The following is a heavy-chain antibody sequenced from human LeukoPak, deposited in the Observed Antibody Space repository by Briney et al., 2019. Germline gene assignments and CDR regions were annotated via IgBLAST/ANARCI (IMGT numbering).Heavy chain of an antibody. CDR3: AKDTSTLGDYFDY. V-gene: IGHV3-9*01. J-gene: IGHJ4*02. CDR1: GFTFDDYA. Sequence: PGGSLRLSCAASGFTFDDYAMHWVRQAPGKGLEWVSGISWNSGSIGYADSVKGRFTISRDNAKNSLYLQMNSLRAEDTALYYCAKDTSTLGDYFDYWGQGTLVTVSS. CDR2: ISWNSGSI.